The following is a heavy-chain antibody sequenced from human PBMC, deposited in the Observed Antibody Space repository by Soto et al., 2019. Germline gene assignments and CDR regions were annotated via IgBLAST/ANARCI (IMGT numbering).Heavy chain of an antibody. CDR2: INAGNGNT. V-gene: IGHV1-3*01. J-gene: IGHJ4*02. D-gene: IGHD6-19*01. CDR3: ARDRSQWLVLDY. Sequence: GASVKVSCKASGYTFTSYAMHWVRQAPGQRLEWMGWINAGNGNTKYSQKFQGRVTITRDTSASTAYMELSSLGSEDTAVYYCARDRSQWLVLDYWGQGTLVTVSS. CDR1: GYTFTSYA.